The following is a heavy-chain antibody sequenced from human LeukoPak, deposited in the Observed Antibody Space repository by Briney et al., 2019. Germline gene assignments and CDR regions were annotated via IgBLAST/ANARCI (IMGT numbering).Heavy chain of an antibody. Sequence: ASVKVSCKASGYTFTGYYMHWVRQAPGQGLEWMGRINPNRGGTNYAQKFQGRVTMTRDTSISTAYMELSRLRSDDTAVYYCARSLRGYSYGYFGYWGQGTLVTVSS. J-gene: IGHJ4*02. V-gene: IGHV1-2*06. D-gene: IGHD5-18*01. CDR2: INPNRGGT. CDR3: ARSLRGYSYGYFGY. CDR1: GYTFTGYY.